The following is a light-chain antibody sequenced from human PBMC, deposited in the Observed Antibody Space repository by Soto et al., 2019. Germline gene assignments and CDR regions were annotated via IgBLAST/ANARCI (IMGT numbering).Light chain of an antibody. CDR3: HKYNRFPRT. CDR2: KAS. Sequence: DIQMTQSPSTLSASIGDSGTITCRASQSLSIWLAWYQQKPGKAPKLLIYKASTLPSGVPSRFSGSGSGTEFTLTITSRQPDDFATYYCHKYNRFPRTFGQGTKVEIK. V-gene: IGKV1-5*03. CDR1: QSLSIW. J-gene: IGKJ1*01.